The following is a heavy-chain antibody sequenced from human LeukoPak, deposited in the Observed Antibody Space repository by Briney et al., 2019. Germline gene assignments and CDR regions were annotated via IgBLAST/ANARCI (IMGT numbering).Heavy chain of an antibody. CDR2: INHSGST. V-gene: IGHV4-34*01. CDR1: GGSFSGYY. D-gene: IGHD2-2*01. CDR3: ASAPGYCSSTSCYAMSYYYYGMDV. J-gene: IGHJ6*04. Sequence: SETLSLTCAVYGGSFSGYYWSWIRQPPGKGLEWIGEINHSGSTNYNPSLKSRVTISVDTSKNQFSLKLSSVTAADTAVYYCASAPGYCSSTSCYAMSYYYYGMDVWGKGTTVTVSS.